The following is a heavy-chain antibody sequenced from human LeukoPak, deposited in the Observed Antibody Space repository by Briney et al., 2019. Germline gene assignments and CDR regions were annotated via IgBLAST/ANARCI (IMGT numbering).Heavy chain of an antibody. CDR1: GYTFTGYY. J-gene: IGHJ4*02. CDR2: INLNSGGT. Sequence: ASVKVSCKASGYTFTGYYMHWVRQAPGQGLEWMGWINLNSGGTNYAQKFQGRVTMTRDTSISTAYMELSRLRSDDTAVYYCARPKDYGDYVRVDYWGQGTLVTVSS. CDR3: ARPKDYGDYVRVDY. V-gene: IGHV1-2*02. D-gene: IGHD4-17*01.